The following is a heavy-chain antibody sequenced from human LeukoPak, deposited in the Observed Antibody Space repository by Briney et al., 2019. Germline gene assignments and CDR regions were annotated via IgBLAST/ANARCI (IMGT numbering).Heavy chain of an antibody. J-gene: IGHJ5*02. Sequence: ASVKVSCKASGYTFINYGISWVRQAPGQGLEWMGWISPYNGNKKYAQNIQDRVTMTTDTSTSTAYMELWSLISDDTAVYYCARVGRYSSSWPWGQGTLVTVSS. D-gene: IGHD6-13*01. CDR1: GYTFINYG. CDR3: ARVGRYSSSWP. V-gene: IGHV1-18*01. CDR2: ISPYNGNK.